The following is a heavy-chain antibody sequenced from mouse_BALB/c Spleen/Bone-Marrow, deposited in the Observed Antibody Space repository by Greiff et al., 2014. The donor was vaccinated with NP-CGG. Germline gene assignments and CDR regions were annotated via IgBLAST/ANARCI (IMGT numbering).Heavy chain of an antibody. J-gene: IGHJ3*01. Sequence: EVQLVESXPNLVKLSQSLSLTCTVTGYSITSGYGWHWIRQFPGNKLEWMGYIHYSGSTNYNPSLKSRISITRDTSKNQFFLQLKSVTTEDTATYYCAREARTTARFAYWGQGTLVTVSA. CDR3: AREARTTARFAY. CDR2: IHYSGST. V-gene: IGHV3-1*02. D-gene: IGHD1-2*01. CDR1: GYSITSGYG.